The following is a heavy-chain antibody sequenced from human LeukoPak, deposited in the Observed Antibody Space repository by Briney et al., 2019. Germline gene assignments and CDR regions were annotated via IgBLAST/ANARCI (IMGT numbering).Heavy chain of an antibody. D-gene: IGHD5-18*01. J-gene: IGHJ4*02. CDR3: AKDTWIQLWLPFDY. Sequence: GGSLRLSCAASGFTFSSYGMHWVRQAPGKGLEWVAFIRYDGSNKYYADSVKGRFTISRDNSKNTLYLQMNSLRAEDTAAYYCAKDTWIQLWLPFDYWGQGTLVTVSS. CDR1: GFTFSSYG. V-gene: IGHV3-30*02. CDR2: IRYDGSNK.